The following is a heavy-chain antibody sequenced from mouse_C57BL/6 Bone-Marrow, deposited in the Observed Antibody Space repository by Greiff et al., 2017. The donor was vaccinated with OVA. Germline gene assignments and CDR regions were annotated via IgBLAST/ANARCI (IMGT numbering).Heavy chain of an antibody. J-gene: IGHJ1*03. CDR1: GFTFSSYA. V-gene: IGHV5-4*03. Sequence: EVKLQESGGGLVKPGGSLKLSCAASGFTFSSYAMSWVRQTPEKRLEWVATISDGGSYTYYPDNVKGRFTISRDNAKNNLYLQMSHLKSEDTAMYYCGYDVYFDVWGTGTTVTVSS. CDR3: GYDVYFDV. D-gene: IGHD2-12*01. CDR2: ISDGGSYT.